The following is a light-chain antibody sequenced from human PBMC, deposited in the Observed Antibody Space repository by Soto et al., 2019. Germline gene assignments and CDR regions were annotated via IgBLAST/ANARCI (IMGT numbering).Light chain of an antibody. CDR3: CSYAGSPRYV. Sequence: QSALTQPRSVSGSPGQSVTISCTGTSSDVGTYNYVSWYQQHPGKAPKVMIYDVSERPSGVPDRFSGSKPGNTASLTISGLQAEDEADYYCCSYAGSPRYVFGTGTKLTVL. CDR1: SSDVGTYNY. CDR2: DVS. V-gene: IGLV2-11*01. J-gene: IGLJ1*01.